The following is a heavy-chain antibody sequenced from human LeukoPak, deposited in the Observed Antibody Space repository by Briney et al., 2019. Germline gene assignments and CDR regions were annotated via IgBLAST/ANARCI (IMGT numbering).Heavy chain of an antibody. CDR3: AREGRKYGSGNLYYFDH. V-gene: IGHV3-66*01. CDR1: GFTVSSNY. D-gene: IGHD3-10*01. J-gene: IGHJ4*02. Sequence: QPGGSLRLSCAVSGFTVSSNYMSWVRQAPGKGLEWVSNIYSGATTYYAVSVKGRFTISRDNSKNKLYLQMNSLRAEDTAVYYCAREGRKYGSGNLYYFDHWGQGTLVTASS. CDR2: IYSGATT.